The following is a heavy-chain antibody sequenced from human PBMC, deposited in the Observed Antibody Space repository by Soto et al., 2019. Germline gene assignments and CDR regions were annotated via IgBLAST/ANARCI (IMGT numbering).Heavy chain of an antibody. CDR3: AKDKYSTVTTPYFDY. D-gene: IGHD4-4*01. CDR2: ISYDGSNK. CDR1: GFTVSSYC. Sequence: XESLRLSCAASGFTVSSYCMHWVRQAPGKGLEWVAVISYDGSNKYYADSVKGRFTISRDNSKNTLYLQMNSLRAEDTAVYYCAKDKYSTVTTPYFDYWGQGTLVTVSS. J-gene: IGHJ4*02. V-gene: IGHV3-30*18.